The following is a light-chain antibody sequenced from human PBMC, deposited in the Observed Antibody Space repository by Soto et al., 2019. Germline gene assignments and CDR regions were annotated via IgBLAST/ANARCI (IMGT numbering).Light chain of an antibody. Sequence: QSALTQPPSASGSPGQSVTISCTGTSSDVGDYNYVSWYQQHPGNAPKLMIYEVNKRPSGVPDRFSGSKSGNTASLTVSGLQAEDDADYYCSSYAGSNNLVFGGGTQLTVL. J-gene: IGLJ3*02. CDR2: EVN. CDR3: SSYAGSNNLV. V-gene: IGLV2-8*01. CDR1: SSDVGDYNY.